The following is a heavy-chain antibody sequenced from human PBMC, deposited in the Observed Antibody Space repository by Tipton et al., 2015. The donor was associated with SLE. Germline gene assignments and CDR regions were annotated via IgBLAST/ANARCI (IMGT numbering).Heavy chain of an antibody. D-gene: IGHD5-24*01. CDR1: GGSISSSSYY. V-gene: IGHV4-39*07. Sequence: TLSLTCTVSGGSISSSSYYWSWIRQPPGKGLEWIGEINHSGSTNYNPSLKSRVTISVDTSKNQFSLKLSSVTAADTAVYYCASGDGYNPIDYWGQGTLVTVSS. J-gene: IGHJ4*02. CDR2: INHSGST. CDR3: ASGDGYNPIDY.